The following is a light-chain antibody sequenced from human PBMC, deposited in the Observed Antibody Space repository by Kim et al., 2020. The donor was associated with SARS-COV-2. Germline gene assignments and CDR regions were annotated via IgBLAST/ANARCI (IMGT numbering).Light chain of an antibody. J-gene: IGLJ3*02. V-gene: IGLV1-44*01. CDR3: AAWDNSLNVWV. Sequence: QYVLTQPPSASGTPGQRVTISCSGSSSNIGINIVSWYKQLPGTAPKLHIYSNNQRPSGVPDRFSGSKSGTSASLAISGLQSEDEADYYCAAWDNSLNVWVFGGGTQLTVL. CDR1: SSNIGINI. CDR2: SNN.